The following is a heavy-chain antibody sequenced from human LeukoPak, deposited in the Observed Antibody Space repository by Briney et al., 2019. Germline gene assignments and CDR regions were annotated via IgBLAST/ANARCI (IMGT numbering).Heavy chain of an antibody. D-gene: IGHD1-26*01. CDR2: INHSGST. CDR1: GGSFSGYC. J-gene: IGHJ6*02. CDR3: ARGRRATRPYGMDV. V-gene: IGHV4-34*01. Sequence: SETLSLTCAVYGGSFSGYCWSWIRQPPGKGLEWIGEINHSGSTNYNPSLKSRVTISVDTSKNQFSLKLSSVTAADTAVYYCARGRRATRPYGMDVWGQGTTVTVSS.